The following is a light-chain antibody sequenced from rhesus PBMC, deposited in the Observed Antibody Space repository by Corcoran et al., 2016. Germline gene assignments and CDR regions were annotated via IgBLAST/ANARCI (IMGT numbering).Light chain of an antibody. J-gene: IGKJ4*01. CDR2: AAS. V-gene: IGKV1-18*01. CDR1: QGIRNW. CDR3: QQGYNTPLT. Sequence: DIQMTQSPSSLSASVGDKVTITCRASQGIRNWLAWYQQKAGKAPKLLIFAASILQSGVPSRFSGKGSGTYYTLTISSLQTEDFATYYCQQGYNTPLTFGGGTKVEI.